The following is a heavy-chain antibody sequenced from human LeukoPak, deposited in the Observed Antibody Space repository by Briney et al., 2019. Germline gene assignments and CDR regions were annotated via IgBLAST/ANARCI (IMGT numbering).Heavy chain of an antibody. D-gene: IGHD3-10*01. V-gene: IGHV3-23*01. CDR2: ISGSGGST. CDR1: GFTLRSYA. CDR3: ARDASLHGSGSYLTF. J-gene: IGHJ1*01. Sequence: GGSLRLSCAASGFTLRSYAMSWVRQAPGKGLEWVSAISGSGGSTYYADSVKGRFTISRDNARNTLDLQMSSLRAEDTAVYYCARDASLHGSGSYLTFGGQGTLVTVSS.